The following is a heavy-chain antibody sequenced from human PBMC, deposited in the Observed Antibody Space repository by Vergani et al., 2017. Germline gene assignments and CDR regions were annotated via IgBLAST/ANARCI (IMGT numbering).Heavy chain of an antibody. Sequence: QVQLQESGPGLVKPSGTLSLTCAVSGGSISSSNWWTWVRQPPGKGLEWIGSIYYSGSTYYNPSLKSRVTISVDTSKNQFSLKLSSVTAADTAVYYCARHWAVAGTGDAFDIWGQGTMVTVSS. D-gene: IGHD6-19*01. V-gene: IGHV4-4*02. J-gene: IGHJ3*02. CDR2: IYYSGST. CDR3: ARHWAVAGTGDAFDI. CDR1: GGSISSSNW.